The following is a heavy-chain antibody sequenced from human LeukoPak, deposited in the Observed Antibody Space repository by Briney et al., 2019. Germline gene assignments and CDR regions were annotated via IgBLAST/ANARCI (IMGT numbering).Heavy chain of an antibody. CDR3: AKGESHYGDYVKSPAGD. V-gene: IGHV3-23*01. J-gene: IGHJ4*02. CDR1: GFTFSSYG. Sequence: GGSLRLSCAASGFTFSSYGMSWVRQAPGKGLEWVSAISGSGGSTYYADSVKGRFTISRDNSKNTLYLQMNSLRAEDTAVYYCAKGESHYGDYVKSPAGDWGQGTLVTVSS. CDR2: ISGSGGST. D-gene: IGHD4-17*01.